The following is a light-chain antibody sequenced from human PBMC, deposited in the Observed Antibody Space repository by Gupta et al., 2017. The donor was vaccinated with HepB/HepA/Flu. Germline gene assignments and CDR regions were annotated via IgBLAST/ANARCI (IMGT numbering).Light chain of an antibody. CDR2: GAS. J-gene: IGKJ5*01. CDR1: QSVSSN. V-gene: IGKV3-15*01. Sequence: MVMTQTPATLPVSPGERATIYCRASQSVSSNLAWYQQKPGQVPRVLIYGASTRATGIPARFSGSESGTEFTLSISSLQSEDFAVYYCQQYNNWPPITFGQGTRLEIK. CDR3: QQYNNWPPIT.